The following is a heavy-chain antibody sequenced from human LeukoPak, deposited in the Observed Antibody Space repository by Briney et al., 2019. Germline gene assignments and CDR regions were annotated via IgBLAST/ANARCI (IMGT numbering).Heavy chain of an antibody. Sequence: ETLSLTCTVSGGSISSGGYYWIWVRQAPGKGLVGVANIKQDGSEKYYVDSVKGRFTISRDNAKNSLYLQMNSLRAEDTAVYYCAREVGTSCYSDYWGQGTLVTVSS. CDR2: IKQDGSEK. J-gene: IGHJ4*02. CDR3: AREVGTSCYSDY. D-gene: IGHD2-2*01. CDR1: GGSISSGGYY. V-gene: IGHV3-7*01.